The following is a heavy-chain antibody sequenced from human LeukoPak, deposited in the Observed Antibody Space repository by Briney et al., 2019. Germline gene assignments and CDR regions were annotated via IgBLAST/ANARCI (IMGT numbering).Heavy chain of an antibody. D-gene: IGHD3-16*01. Sequence: GSLRLSCAASGFTVSRNYMSWIRQPPGKGLEWIGYIFYSGSTYYNPSLKSRLTMSVDTSKNQFSLKLSSVTAADTAVYYCAREGAIGENWFDPWGQGTLVTVSS. CDR1: GFTVSRNY. CDR2: IFYSGST. J-gene: IGHJ5*02. CDR3: AREGAIGENWFDP. V-gene: IGHV4-59*02.